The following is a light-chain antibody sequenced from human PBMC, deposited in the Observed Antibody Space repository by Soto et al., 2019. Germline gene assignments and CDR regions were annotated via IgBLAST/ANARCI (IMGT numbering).Light chain of an antibody. Sequence: SVLSQPASVSGSPGQSITISYTGTSRDVGGYNYVSWYQQHPGKAPKLMIYDVSNRPSGVSNRFSGSKSGNTASLTISGLQAEDEADYHCSSYTSSFYVFGTGTKVTVL. V-gene: IGLV2-14*01. CDR2: DVS. J-gene: IGLJ1*01. CDR3: SSYTSSFYV. CDR1: SRDVGGYNY.